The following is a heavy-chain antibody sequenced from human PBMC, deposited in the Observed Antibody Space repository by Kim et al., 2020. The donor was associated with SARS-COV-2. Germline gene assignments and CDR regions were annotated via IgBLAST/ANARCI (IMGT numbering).Heavy chain of an antibody. CDR3: ARAPRGSHIVVVSASRDGFFDF. Sequence: ASVKVSCKTSCYTFANYGISWVRQAPGQGLEWMGWISPYNGNTNLAQTVQGRVTLTTDTSTNTAYMELSSLRSDDTAVYFCARAPRGSHIVVVSASRDGFFDFWGQGTLVTVSS. CDR1: CYTFANYG. D-gene: IGHD2-21*01. V-gene: IGHV1-18*04. J-gene: IGHJ4*01. CDR2: ISPYNGNT.